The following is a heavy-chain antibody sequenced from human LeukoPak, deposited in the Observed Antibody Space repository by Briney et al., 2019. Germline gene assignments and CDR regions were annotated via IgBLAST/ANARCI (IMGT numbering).Heavy chain of an antibody. CDR1: GYTFTGYY. V-gene: IGHV1-2*04. Sequence: ASVKVSCKASGYTFTGYYMHWVRQAPGQGLEWMGWINPNSGGTNYAQKSQGWVTMTRDTSISTAYMELSRLRSDDMAVYYCARDSYCSGGSCYSGGFDYWGQGTLVTVSS. CDR2: INPNSGGT. D-gene: IGHD2-15*01. J-gene: IGHJ4*02. CDR3: ARDSYCSGGSCYSGGFDY.